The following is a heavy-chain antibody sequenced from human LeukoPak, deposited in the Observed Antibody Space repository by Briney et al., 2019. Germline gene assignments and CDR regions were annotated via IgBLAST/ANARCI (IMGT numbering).Heavy chain of an antibody. CDR2: ISGGGITT. V-gene: IGHV3-23*01. J-gene: IGHJ4*02. CDR3: PRQSYASGWYPFDY. Sequence: PGGSLRLSCAASGFTFSSFAMSWVRQAPGKGLEWVSTISGGGITTYYADSAKGRFTISRDNSKNTLYLQMNSLTAEDTAVYYCPRQSYASGWYPFDYWGQGILVTVSS. CDR1: GFTFSSFA. D-gene: IGHD6-19*01.